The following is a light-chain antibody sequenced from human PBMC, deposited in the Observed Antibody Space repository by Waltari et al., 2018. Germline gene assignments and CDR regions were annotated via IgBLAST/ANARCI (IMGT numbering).Light chain of an antibody. CDR3: SSYAGSNKGV. CDR1: SSDVGGYNY. CDR2: EVT. J-gene: IGLJ3*02. V-gene: IGLV2-8*01. Sequence: QSALTQPPSASGSPGQSVTISCTGTSSDVGGYNYVSWYQQHPGKAPKLMIYEVTKRPAGVPGRFSGSKSGNTASLTVSGLQAEDEADCYCSSYAGSNKGVFGGGTKLTVL.